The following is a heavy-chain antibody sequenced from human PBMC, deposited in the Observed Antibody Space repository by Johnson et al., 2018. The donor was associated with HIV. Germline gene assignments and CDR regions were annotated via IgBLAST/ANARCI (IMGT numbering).Heavy chain of an antibody. CDR2: ISYDGSNK. D-gene: IGHD5-24*01. V-gene: IGHV3-30-3*01. Sequence: QVQLVESGGGVVQAGRALRLSCAASGFTFSSYAMHWVRQAPGKGLEWVAVISYDGSNKYYADSVKGRFTISRDNSKNTLYLQMNSLRAEDTAVYYCAREGGDGYSPSAFDIWGQGTMVTVSS. CDR3: AREGGDGYSPSAFDI. J-gene: IGHJ3*02. CDR1: GFTFSSYA.